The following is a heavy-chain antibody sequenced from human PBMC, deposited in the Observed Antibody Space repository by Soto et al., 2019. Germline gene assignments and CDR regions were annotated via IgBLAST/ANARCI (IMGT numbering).Heavy chain of an antibody. V-gene: IGHV4-59*12. CDR3: ARGPLSMVRGVITLNYYFDY. CDR2: IYYSGST. J-gene: IGHJ4*02. CDR1: GAPITINY. D-gene: IGHD3-10*01. Sequence: PSETLSLTCTASGAPITINYWSWIRQAPGKGLEWIGYIYYSGSTTYNPSLKSRVTISVDTSKNQFSLNLSSVTAADTAVFYCARGPLSMVRGVITLNYYFDYWGQGTLVTVSS.